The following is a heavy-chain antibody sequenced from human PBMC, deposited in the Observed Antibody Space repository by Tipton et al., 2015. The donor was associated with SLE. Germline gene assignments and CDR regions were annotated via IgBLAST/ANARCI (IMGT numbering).Heavy chain of an antibody. J-gene: IGHJ2*01. CDR3: ATLLNIRWLFDL. Sequence: TLSLTCTVSGGSISSSRSYWGWIRQPPGKGLEWIGEINLGGDTRYNPSLKSRVTISVDTSKKHFSLKLTSATAADTAVYYCATLLNIRWLFDLWGRGTLVTVSS. CDR2: INLGGDT. V-gene: IGHV4-39*02. D-gene: IGHD3-16*01. CDR1: GGSISSSRSY.